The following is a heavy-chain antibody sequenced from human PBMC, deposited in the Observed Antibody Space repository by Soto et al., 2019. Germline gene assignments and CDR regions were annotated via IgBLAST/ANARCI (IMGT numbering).Heavy chain of an antibody. D-gene: IGHD6-19*01. CDR3: AKNRMAVAGEDAFDI. J-gene: IGHJ3*02. CDR2: ISYDGSNK. CDR1: GFTFSSYG. V-gene: IGHV3-30*18. Sequence: GALRLAGSASGFTFSSYGMHWVRQAPGKGLEWVAVISYDGSNKYYADSVKGRFTISRDNSKNTLYLQMNSLRAEDTAVYYCAKNRMAVAGEDAFDIWGQGTMVTVSS.